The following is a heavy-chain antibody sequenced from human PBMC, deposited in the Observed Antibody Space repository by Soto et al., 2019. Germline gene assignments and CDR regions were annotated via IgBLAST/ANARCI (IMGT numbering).Heavy chain of an antibody. D-gene: IGHD3-10*01. J-gene: IGHJ4*02. CDR1: GGSINSGCYY. CDR3: ARGITMVRGVIHTPYFDY. CDR2: IYNSGST. V-gene: IGHV4-31*03. Sequence: SETLSLTCTVSGGSINSGCYYWSWIRQHPGKGLEWIGYIYNSGSTYYNPSLKSRVTISVDTSKNQFSLKLSSVTAADTAVYCCARGITMVRGVIHTPYFDYWGQGTLVTVSS.